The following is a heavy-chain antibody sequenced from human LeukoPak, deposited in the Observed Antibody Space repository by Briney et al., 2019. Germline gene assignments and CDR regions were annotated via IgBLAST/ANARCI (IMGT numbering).Heavy chain of an antibody. D-gene: IGHD4-17*01. CDR1: GFTFSDYY. CDR3: VRGSYGAYDY. CDR2: ISSSGSTI. V-gene: IGHV3-11*04. Sequence: AGGSLRLSCAASGFTFSDYYMSWIRQAPGKGLEWVSYISSSGSTIYYADAVHGRFTVSRDNAKYSLYLQMNSLRAEDTAVYYCVRGSYGAYDYWGQGSLVTVSS. J-gene: IGHJ4*02.